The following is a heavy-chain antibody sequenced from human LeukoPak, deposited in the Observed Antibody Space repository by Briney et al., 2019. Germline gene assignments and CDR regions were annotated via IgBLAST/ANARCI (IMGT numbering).Heavy chain of an antibody. V-gene: IGHV3-30*04. CDR3: ARAGQLSFNYFDP. CDR1: GFTFNIYA. D-gene: IGHD4-11*01. J-gene: IGHJ5*02. Sequence: GGSLRLSCAASGFTFNIYAMHWVRLAPGKGLEWVAVLSYDGSDKYYADSVQGRFTISRDNPKNTLYLQMNSLRTEDTAVYYCARAGQLSFNYFDPWGQETLVTVSS. CDR2: LSYDGSDK.